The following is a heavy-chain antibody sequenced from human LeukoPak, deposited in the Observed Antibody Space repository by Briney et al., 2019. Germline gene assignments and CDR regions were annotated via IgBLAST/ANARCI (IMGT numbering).Heavy chain of an antibody. Sequence: SETLSLTCTVSGDSISSGGYYWSWIRQHPGKGLEWIGYIYYSGSTYYNPSLKSRVTISVDTSKNQFSLKLSSVTAADTAVYYCARADSSGYYSVDYWGQGTLVTVSS. CDR2: IYYSGST. CDR1: GDSISSGGYY. V-gene: IGHV4-31*03. CDR3: ARADSSGYYSVDY. D-gene: IGHD3-22*01. J-gene: IGHJ4*02.